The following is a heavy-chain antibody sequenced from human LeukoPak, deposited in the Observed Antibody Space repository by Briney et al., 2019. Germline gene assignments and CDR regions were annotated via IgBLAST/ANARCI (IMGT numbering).Heavy chain of an antibody. D-gene: IGHD6-19*01. Sequence: GGSLRLSCAASGFTFRSYEMNWVRQAPGKGLEWVSYISSSGSTRYYADSVKGRFTISRDNAENSPYLQMSSLRAEDTAVYYCARTSSGWLYNWFDPWGQGTLVTVSS. V-gene: IGHV3-48*03. J-gene: IGHJ5*02. CDR1: GFTFRSYE. CDR2: ISSSGSTR. CDR3: ARTSSGWLYNWFDP.